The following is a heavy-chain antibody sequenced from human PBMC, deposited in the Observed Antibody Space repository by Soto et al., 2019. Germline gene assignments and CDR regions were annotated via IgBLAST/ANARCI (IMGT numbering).Heavy chain of an antibody. CDR1: GFTFSSYG. Sequence: QVQLVESGGGVVQPGRSLRLSCAASGFTFSSYGMHWVRQAPGKGLEWVAVISYDGSNKYYADSVKGRFTISRDNSENTLYLQMNSLRAEDTAVYYCAKTPQCAKYGDYPGFDYWGQGTLVTVSS. J-gene: IGHJ4*02. CDR2: ISYDGSNK. D-gene: IGHD4-17*01. CDR3: AKTPQCAKYGDYPGFDY. V-gene: IGHV3-30*18.